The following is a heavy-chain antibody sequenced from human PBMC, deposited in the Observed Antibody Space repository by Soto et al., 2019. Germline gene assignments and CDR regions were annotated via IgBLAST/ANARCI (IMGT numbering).Heavy chain of an antibody. D-gene: IGHD6-19*01. V-gene: IGHV3-7*05. CDR2: MNQDGSQK. Sequence: EVQLVESGGGLVQPGGSLRLSCAASGFTFRNYWMSWVRQAPGKGLEWVANMNQDGSQKNYGDSMKGRFTISRDNAKNSLYLQMDSLRAEDTAVYYCATDGWLAYWGLGTQVSVSS. J-gene: IGHJ4*02. CDR3: ATDGWLAY. CDR1: GFTFRNYW.